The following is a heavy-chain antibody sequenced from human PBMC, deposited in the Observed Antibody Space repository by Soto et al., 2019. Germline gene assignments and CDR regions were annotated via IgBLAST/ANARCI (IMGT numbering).Heavy chain of an antibody. Sequence: SETLSLTCTVSGASINDYYWSWIRQPPGKGLEWIGFVYYSGSTTYNPSLKSRVTISVDTSKNQFSLKLNSVTAADTAVYYCESHPGVTYWGPGTLVTVSS. J-gene: IGHJ4*02. V-gene: IGHV4-59*01. CDR1: GASINDYY. D-gene: IGHD3-10*01. CDR2: VYYSGST. CDR3: ESHPGVTY.